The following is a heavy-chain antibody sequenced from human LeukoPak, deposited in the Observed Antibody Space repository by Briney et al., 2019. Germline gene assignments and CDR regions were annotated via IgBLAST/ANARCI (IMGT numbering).Heavy chain of an antibody. Sequence: SETLSLTCTVSGGSISSSSYYWGWIRQPPGKGLEWIGSIYYSGSTYYNPSLKSRVTISVDTSKNQFSLKLSSVTAADTAVYYCARIYGSGSKCGYWGQGTLVTVSS. CDR1: GGSISSSSYY. D-gene: IGHD3-10*01. CDR3: ARIYGSGSKCGY. J-gene: IGHJ4*02. V-gene: IGHV4-39*01. CDR2: IYYSGST.